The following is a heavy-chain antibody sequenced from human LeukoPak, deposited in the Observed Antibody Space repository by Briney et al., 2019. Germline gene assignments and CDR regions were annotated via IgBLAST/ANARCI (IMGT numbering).Heavy chain of an antibody. V-gene: IGHV3-48*04. CDR1: GFTFSSYG. D-gene: IGHD5-24*01. CDR2: ISSSSSTI. J-gene: IGHJ4*02. Sequence: GGSLRLSCAASGFTFSSYGMNWVRQAPGKGLEWVSYISSSSSTIYYADSVKGRFTISRDNAKNSLYLQMNSLRPEDTAVYYCARFGYNDFDYWGQGTLVTVS. CDR3: ARFGYNDFDY.